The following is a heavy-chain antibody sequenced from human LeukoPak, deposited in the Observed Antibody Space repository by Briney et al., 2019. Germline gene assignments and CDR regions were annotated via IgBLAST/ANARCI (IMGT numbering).Heavy chain of an antibody. CDR2: IIPIFGTA. J-gene: IGHJ5*02. CDR1: GYTFTSYG. V-gene: IGHV1-69*13. Sequence: SVKVSCKASGYTFTSYGISWVRQAPGQGLEWMGGIIPIFGTANYAQKFQGRVTITADESTSTAYMELSSLRSEDTAVYYCARDFGGYCSSTSCYQFDPWGQGTLVTVSS. CDR3: ARDFGGYCSSTSCYQFDP. D-gene: IGHD2-2*01.